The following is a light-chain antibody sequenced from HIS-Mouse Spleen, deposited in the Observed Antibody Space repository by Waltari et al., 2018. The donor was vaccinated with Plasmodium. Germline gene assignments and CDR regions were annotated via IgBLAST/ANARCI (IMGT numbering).Light chain of an antibody. CDR3: QQRSNWLHT. J-gene: IGKJ2*01. Sequence: EIVLTQSPATLSLSPGERATLSCRASQSVSSYLALYQQKPGQAPRLLIYDASNRATGIPARFSGSGSGTDVTLTISSLEPEDFAVYYCQQRSNWLHTFGQGTKLEIK. V-gene: IGKV3-11*01. CDR1: QSVSSY. CDR2: DAS.